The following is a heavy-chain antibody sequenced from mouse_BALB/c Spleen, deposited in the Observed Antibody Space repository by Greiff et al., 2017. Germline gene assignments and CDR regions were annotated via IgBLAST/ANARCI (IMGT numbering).Heavy chain of an antibody. Sequence: EVQLQQSGAELVKPGASVKLSCTASGFNIKDTYMHWVKQRPEQGLEWIGRIDPANGNTKYDPKFQGKATITADTSSNTAYLQLSSLTSEDTAVYYCARAGFRYYYAMDDWGQGTSVTVSS. V-gene: IGHV14-3*02. CDR3: ARAGFRYYYAMDD. CDR1: GFNIKDTY. J-gene: IGHJ4*01. CDR2: IDPANGNT. D-gene: IGHD2-2*01.